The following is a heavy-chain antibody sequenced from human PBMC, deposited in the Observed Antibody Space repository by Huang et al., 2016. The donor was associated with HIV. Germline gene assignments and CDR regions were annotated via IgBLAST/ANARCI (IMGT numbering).Heavy chain of an antibody. CDR3: AHRIAATDLFDF. J-gene: IGHJ4*02. D-gene: IGHD2-21*01. CDR1: GFSLTTRGGG. CDR2: IFWDDYK. Sequence: QITLKESGPTLVKPTQTLTLTCTFSGFSLTTRGGGVGWIRQPPGKALEWLALIFWDDYKRYSPSLKSRLTVTKDTSKNQVVLRMTNMSPADTATYYCAHRIAATDLFDFWGEGTLVAVSS. V-gene: IGHV2-5*02.